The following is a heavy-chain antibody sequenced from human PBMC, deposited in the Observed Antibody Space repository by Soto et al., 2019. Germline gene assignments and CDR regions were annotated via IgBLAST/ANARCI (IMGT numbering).Heavy chain of an antibody. Sequence: QITLKESGPTLVKPTQTLTLTCTFSGFSLSTGGMAVGWIRQPPGKALEWLALIYWDDDRRYRPSLRSRLTVTNVTSKNQVVLTLTSTNPVDTATYYTVRSRCCGDGLRSYSSHCYGGVHVWGQGTTVTVSS. V-gene: IGHV2-5*02. CDR1: GFSLSTGGMA. CDR2: IYWDDDR. CDR3: VRSRCCGDGLRSYSSHCYGGVHV. J-gene: IGHJ6*01. D-gene: IGHD2-21*02.